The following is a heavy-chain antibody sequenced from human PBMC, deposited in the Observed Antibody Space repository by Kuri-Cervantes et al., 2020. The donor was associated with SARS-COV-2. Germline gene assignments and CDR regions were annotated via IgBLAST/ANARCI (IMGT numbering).Heavy chain of an antibody. D-gene: IGHD2-2*01. CDR3: AREVGCCSSTSCYPFDY. Sequence: SVKVSCKASGGTFSSYAISWVRQAPGQGLEWMGRIIPILGTANYAQKFQGRVTITADKSTSTAYMELSSLRSEDTAVYYCAREVGCCSSTSCYPFDYWGQGTLVTVSS. CDR1: GGTFSSYA. J-gene: IGHJ4*02. V-gene: IGHV1-69*04. CDR2: IIPILGTA.